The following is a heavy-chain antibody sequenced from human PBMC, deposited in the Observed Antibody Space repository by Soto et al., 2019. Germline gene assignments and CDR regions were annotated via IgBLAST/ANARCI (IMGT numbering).Heavy chain of an antibody. CDR1: GFSFSSYA. Sequence: EVQLLESGGGLVQPGGSLRLSCAASGFSFSSYAMSWVRQAPGKGLEWVSAISGSGGSTYYADSVKGRFTISRDNSKNTLYLQMNSLRAEDTAVYYCAKGSSGWYERFDYWGQGTLVSVSS. J-gene: IGHJ4*02. CDR2: ISGSGGST. CDR3: AKGSSGWYERFDY. D-gene: IGHD6-19*01. V-gene: IGHV3-23*01.